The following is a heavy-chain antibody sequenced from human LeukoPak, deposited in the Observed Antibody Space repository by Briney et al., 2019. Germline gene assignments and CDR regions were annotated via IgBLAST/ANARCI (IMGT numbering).Heavy chain of an antibody. CDR3: AIRGGPGSLDAFDI. CDR2: IYNDGSA. Sequence: GGSLRLSCAASDFIVRRNYMTWVRQAPGKGLEWVSVIYNDGSAYYADSVRGRFTISRDTSKNTVYLQMNSLRAEDTAVYYCAIRGGPGSLDAFDIWGQGTMVTVSS. V-gene: IGHV3-53*01. J-gene: IGHJ3*02. CDR1: DFIVRRNY. D-gene: IGHD1-14*01.